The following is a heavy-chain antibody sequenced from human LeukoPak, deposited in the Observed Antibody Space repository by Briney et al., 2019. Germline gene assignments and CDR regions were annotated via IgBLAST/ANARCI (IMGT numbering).Heavy chain of an antibody. V-gene: IGHV4-4*07. CDR1: GGSFSGYY. J-gene: IGHJ5*02. CDR2: IYTSGST. Sequence: SETLSLTCAVYGGSFSGYYWSWIRQPAGKGLEWIGRIYTSGSTNYNPSLKSRVTMSVDTSKNQFSLKLSSVTAADTAVYYCARDLVYFCSSTSCYNYNWFDPWGQGTLVTVSS. D-gene: IGHD2-2*02. CDR3: ARDLVYFCSSTSCYNYNWFDP.